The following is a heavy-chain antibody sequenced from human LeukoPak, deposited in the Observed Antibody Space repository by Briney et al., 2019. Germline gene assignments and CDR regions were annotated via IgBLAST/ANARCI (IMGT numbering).Heavy chain of an antibody. J-gene: IGHJ6*03. CDR2: IIPIFGTA. CDR3: AGGSYSSSWHPGYYYYYMDV. V-gene: IGHV1-69*05. D-gene: IGHD6-13*01. CDR1: GGTFSSYA. Sequence: ASVTVSCKASGGTFSSYAIIWVRQAPGQGLEWMGGIIPIFGTANYAQKFQGRVTITTDESTSTAYMELSSLRSEDTAVYYCAGGSYSSSWHPGYYYYYMDVWGKGTTVTVSS.